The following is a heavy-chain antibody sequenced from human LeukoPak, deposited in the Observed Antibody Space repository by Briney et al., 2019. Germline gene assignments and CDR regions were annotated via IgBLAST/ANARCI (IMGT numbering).Heavy chain of an antibody. CDR2: INPSGGST. Sequence: ASVKVSCKASGYTFTSYYMHWVRQAPGQGLEWMGIINPSGGSTSYAQKFQGRVTMTRDMSTSTVYMELSRLRSDDTAVYYCARVYSSSWYFDYWGQGTLVTVSS. CDR1: GYTFTSYY. D-gene: IGHD6-13*01. V-gene: IGHV1-46*01. J-gene: IGHJ4*02. CDR3: ARVYSSSWYFDY.